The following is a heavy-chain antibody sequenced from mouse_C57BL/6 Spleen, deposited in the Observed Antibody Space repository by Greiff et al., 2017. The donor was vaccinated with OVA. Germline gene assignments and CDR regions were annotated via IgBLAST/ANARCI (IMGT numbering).Heavy chain of an antibody. CDR3: TRDRGVAY. CDR2: IDPETGGT. J-gene: IGHJ3*01. Sequence: QVQLQQSGAELVRPGASVTLSCKASGYTFTDYEMHWVKQTPVHGLEWIGAIDPETGGTAYNQKFKGKAILTADKSSSTAYMELRSLTSEDSAVYYCTRDRGVAYWGQGTLVTVSA. V-gene: IGHV1-15*01. CDR1: GYTFTDYE.